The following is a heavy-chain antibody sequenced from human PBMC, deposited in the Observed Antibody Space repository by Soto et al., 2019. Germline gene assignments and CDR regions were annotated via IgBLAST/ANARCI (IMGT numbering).Heavy chain of an antibody. Sequence: QVQLLQSGAEVKKPGASVKVSCKASGYTFTNYGITWVRQAPGQGLERMGWISAYNGNTHYTQRLQGRVTMTTDTSTSTAYMELRGLRSDDTAVYYGARVRQLVGYFYYYMDVWGKGTTVTVSS. J-gene: IGHJ6*03. V-gene: IGHV1-18*01. CDR1: GYTFTNYG. CDR3: ARVRQLVGYFYYYMDV. CDR2: ISAYNGNT. D-gene: IGHD6-6*01.